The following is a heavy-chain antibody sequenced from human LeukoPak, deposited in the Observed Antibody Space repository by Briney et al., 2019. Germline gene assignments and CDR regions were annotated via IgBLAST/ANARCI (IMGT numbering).Heavy chain of an antibody. CDR1: GYTFTSYG. D-gene: IGHD3-10*01. J-gene: IGHJ6*02. CDR2: ISAYSGNT. V-gene: IGHV1-18*01. Sequence: ASVKVSCKASGYTFTSYGISWVRQAPGQGLEWMGWISAYSGNTNYAQKLQGRVTMTTDTSTSTAYMELRSLRSDDTAVYYCARGPRLLWFGETTLDYYGMDVWGQGTTVTVSS. CDR3: ARGPRLLWFGETTLDYYGMDV.